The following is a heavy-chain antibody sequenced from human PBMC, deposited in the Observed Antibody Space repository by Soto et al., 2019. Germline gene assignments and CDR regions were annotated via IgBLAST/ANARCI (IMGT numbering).Heavy chain of an antibody. V-gene: IGHV4-4*07. CDR3: ARDQGVAAAGITWFDP. J-gene: IGHJ5*02. CDR1: GASMNSYH. CDR2: IHSSGST. D-gene: IGHD6-13*01. Sequence: SETLSLTCTVPGASMNSYHWSWIRQPAGKGLEWIGHIHSSGSTNYNPSLKSRVTMSVDTSKNQFSLRLMSLTAADTAVYYCARDQGVAAAGITWFDPWGQGSLVTVSS.